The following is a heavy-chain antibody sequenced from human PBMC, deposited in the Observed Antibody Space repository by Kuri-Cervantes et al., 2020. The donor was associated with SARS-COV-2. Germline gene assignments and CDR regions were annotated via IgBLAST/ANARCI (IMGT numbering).Heavy chain of an antibody. Sequence: ASVKVSCKASGYTFTGYFMHWVRQAPGKGLEWMGWINPNSGGTNYAQKFQGRVTMTRDTSISTVYMELSGLRSDDTAVYYCARDYDFWSGYYTGLFDYWGQGPLVTVSS. CDR3: ARDYDFWSGYYTGLFDY. D-gene: IGHD3-3*01. CDR2: INPNSGGT. J-gene: IGHJ4*02. CDR1: GYTFTGYF. V-gene: IGHV1-2*02.